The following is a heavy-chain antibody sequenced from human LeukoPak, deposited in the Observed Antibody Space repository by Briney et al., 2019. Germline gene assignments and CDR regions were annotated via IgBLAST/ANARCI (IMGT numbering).Heavy chain of an antibody. J-gene: IGHJ4*02. CDR1: GFTFSTFG. CDR2: ISYDGSKE. D-gene: IGHD3-10*01. CDR3: AKCPYDSGSYPDY. V-gene: IGHV3-30*18. Sequence: GGSLRLSCAASGFTFSTFGMHWVRQAPGKGLEWVAVISYDGSKEYYAGSMKGRFTISRDNSKNTLYLQMNGQRAEDTAVYYCAKCPYDSGSYPDYWGQGTLVTVSS.